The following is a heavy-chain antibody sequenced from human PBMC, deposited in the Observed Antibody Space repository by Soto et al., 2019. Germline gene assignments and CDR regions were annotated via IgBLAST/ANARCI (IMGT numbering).Heavy chain of an antibody. V-gene: IGHV3-30-3*01. CDR1: GFTFSSYA. J-gene: IGHJ6*02. CDR2: ISYDGSNK. CDR3: ARGNPLYFGMDV. D-gene: IGHD1-1*01. Sequence: QVQLVEYGGGVVQPGRSLRLSCAASGFTFSSYAMNWVRQAPGKGLEWVAVISYDGSNKYYADYVKGRFTISRYNSKNTLYLQMNSRRDEDTAVYYCARGNPLYFGMDVWGQGTTVTVSS.